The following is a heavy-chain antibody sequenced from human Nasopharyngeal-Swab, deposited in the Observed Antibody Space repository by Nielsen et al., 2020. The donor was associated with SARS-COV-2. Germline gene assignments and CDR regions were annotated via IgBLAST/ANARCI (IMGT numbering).Heavy chain of an antibody. V-gene: IGHV3-23*01. J-gene: IGHJ6*02. CDR1: GFTFSSYA. CDR2: ISGSGDTT. CDR3: AKAPYLRGLDV. D-gene: IGHD2-21*01. Sequence: GESLKISCAAPGFTFSSYAMSWVRQAPGKGLEWVLIISGSGDTTYYADSVKDRFTISRDNSKNTLYLQTNSLRVEDTAVYYCAKAPYLRGLDVWGQGTTVTVSS.